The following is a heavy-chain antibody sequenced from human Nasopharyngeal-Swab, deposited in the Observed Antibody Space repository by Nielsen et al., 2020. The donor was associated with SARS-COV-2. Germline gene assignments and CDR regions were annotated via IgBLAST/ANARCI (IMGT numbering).Heavy chain of an antibody. V-gene: IGHV1-69*10. CDR1: GGTFSSYA. CDR3: ARGVTRLMVYAMGY. CDR2: IIPILGIA. Sequence: SVKVSCKASGGTFSSYAISWVRQAPGQGLEWMGGIIPILGIANYAQKFQGRVTITADKSTSTAYMELSSLRSEDTAVYYCARGVTRLMVYAMGYWGQGTLVTVSS. D-gene: IGHD2-8*01. J-gene: IGHJ4*02.